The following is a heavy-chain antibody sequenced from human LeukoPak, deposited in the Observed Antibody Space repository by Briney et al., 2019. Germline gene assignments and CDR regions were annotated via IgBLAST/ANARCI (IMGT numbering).Heavy chain of an antibody. J-gene: IGHJ3*02. V-gene: IGHV4-59*01. CDR2: IYYNGNT. CDR3: ARDRGITMALDAFDI. Sequence: PSETLSLTCTVSGGSISSYYWSWIRQPPGEGLEWIGYIYYNGNTNYNPSLKSRVTISVDTSKTQFSLKLSSVTAADTAVYYCARDRGITMALDAFDIWGQGTMVTASS. CDR1: GGSISSYY. D-gene: IGHD3-10*01.